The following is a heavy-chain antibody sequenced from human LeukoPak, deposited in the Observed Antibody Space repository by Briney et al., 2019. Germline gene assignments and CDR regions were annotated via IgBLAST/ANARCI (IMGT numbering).Heavy chain of an antibody. Sequence: TSETLSLTCAVYGGSFSGYYWSWIRQPPGKGLEWLGEINHSGSTNYNPSLKSRVTISVDTSKNQFSLKLSSVTAADTAVYYCARSFARNRGYSSSWPRTPFDYWGQGTLVTVSS. CDR3: ARSFARNRGYSSSWPRTPFDY. J-gene: IGHJ4*02. V-gene: IGHV4-34*01. CDR2: INHSGST. D-gene: IGHD6-13*01. CDR1: GGSFSGYY.